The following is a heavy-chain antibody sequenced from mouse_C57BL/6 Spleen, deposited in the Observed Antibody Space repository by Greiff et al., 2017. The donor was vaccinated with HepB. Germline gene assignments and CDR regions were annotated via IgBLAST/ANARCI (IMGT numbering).Heavy chain of an antibody. CDR2: ISYDGSN. Sequence: EVKLMESGPGLVKPSQSLSLTCSVSGYSITSGYYWNWIRQFPGNKLEWMGYISYDGSNNYNPSLKNRISITRDTSKNQFFLKLNSVTTEDAATYYCASYYGYAWFAYWGQGTLVTVSA. CDR1: GYSITSGYY. V-gene: IGHV3-6*01. CDR3: ASYYGYAWFAY. D-gene: IGHD2-2*01. J-gene: IGHJ3*01.